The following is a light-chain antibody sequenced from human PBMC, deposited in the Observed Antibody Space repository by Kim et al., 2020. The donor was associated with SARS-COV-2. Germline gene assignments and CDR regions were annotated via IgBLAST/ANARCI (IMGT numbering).Light chain of an antibody. Sequence: CPFVGDRVTISCQANQSIGSSLAWDQQKPGRAPKLLIYKASSLERGVPSRFSGIGSGTEFTLTNSSLQPDDFATYYCQQYNIYRKFGQGTKVDIK. V-gene: IGKV1-5*03. CDR3: QQYNIYRK. CDR2: KAS. J-gene: IGKJ1*01. CDR1: QSIGSS.